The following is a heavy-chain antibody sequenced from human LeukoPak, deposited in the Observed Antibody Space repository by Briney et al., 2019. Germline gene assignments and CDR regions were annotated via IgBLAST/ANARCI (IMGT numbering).Heavy chain of an antibody. J-gene: IGHJ6*02. Sequence: GGSLRLSCAASGFTFSGSAMHWVRQASGKGLEWVGRIRSKANSYATAYAASVKGRFTISRDDSKNTAYLQMNSLKTEHTAVYYCTRPASRLLWFGELFGMDVWGQGTTVTVSS. CDR1: GFTFSGSA. CDR3: TRPASRLLWFGELFGMDV. D-gene: IGHD3-10*01. V-gene: IGHV3-73*01. CDR2: IRSKANSYAT.